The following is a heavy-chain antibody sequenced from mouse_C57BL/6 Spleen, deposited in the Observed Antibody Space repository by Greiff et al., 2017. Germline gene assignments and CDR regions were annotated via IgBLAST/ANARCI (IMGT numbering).Heavy chain of an antibody. CDR2: IYPRSGNT. CDR3: ARMVTEEIDAMDY. CDR1: GYTFTSYG. D-gene: IGHD2-2*01. J-gene: IGHJ4*01. Sequence: QVQLQQSGAELARPGASVKLSCKASGYTFTSYGISWVKQRTGQGLEWIGEIYPRSGNTYYNEKFKGKATLTADKSSSTAYMELRSLTSEDSAVYFCARMVTEEIDAMDYWGQGTSVTVSS. V-gene: IGHV1-81*01.